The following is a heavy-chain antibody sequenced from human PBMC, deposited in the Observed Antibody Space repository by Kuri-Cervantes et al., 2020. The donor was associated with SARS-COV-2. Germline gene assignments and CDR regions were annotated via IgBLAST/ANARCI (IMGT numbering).Heavy chain of an antibody. V-gene: IGHV1-69*05. CDR3: ARAALYLRQHYYYMDV. J-gene: IGHJ6*03. Sequence: TCKASGGTFSSYAISWVRQAPGQGLEWMGGIIPIFGTANYAQKFQGRVTITTDESTSTAYMELSSLRSEDTAVYYCARAALYLRQHYYYMDVWGKGTTVTVSS. CDR1: GGTFSSYA. D-gene: IGHD2-2*01. CDR2: IIPIFGTA.